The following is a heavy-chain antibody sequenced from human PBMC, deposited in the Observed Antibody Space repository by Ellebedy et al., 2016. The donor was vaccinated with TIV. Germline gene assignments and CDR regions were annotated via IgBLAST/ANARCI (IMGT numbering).Heavy chain of an antibody. CDR3: ARSGPPFDSGWIAEYFQH. CDR1: GYTFTSYD. D-gene: IGHD6-19*01. Sequence: ASVKVSCXASGYTFTSYDISWVRQAPGQGLEWMGWISAYNGNTNYAQKLQGRVTMTTDTSTSTAYMELRSLRSEDTAVYYCARSGPPFDSGWIAEYFQHWGQGTLVTVSS. J-gene: IGHJ1*01. CDR2: ISAYNGNT. V-gene: IGHV1-18*01.